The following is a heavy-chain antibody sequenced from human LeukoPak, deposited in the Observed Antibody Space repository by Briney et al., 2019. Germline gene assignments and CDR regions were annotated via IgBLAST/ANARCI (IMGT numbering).Heavy chain of an antibody. CDR3: AREHSYIYGSQYFDL. CDR2: IGRGTSGT. CDR1: GFTFSAYS. J-gene: IGHJ2*01. Sequence: SGGSLRLSCAASGFTFSAYSMNWVRQAPGKGPEWLSYIGRGTSGTNYADSVQGRFTISRDDDKNSLYLQMYSLRVEDTAIYYCAREHSYIYGSQYFDLWGRGALVTVSS. D-gene: IGHD5-18*01. V-gene: IGHV3-48*01.